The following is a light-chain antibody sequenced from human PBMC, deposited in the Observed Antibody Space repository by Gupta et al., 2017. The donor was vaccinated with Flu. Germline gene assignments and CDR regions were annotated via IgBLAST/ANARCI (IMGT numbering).Light chain of an antibody. CDR2: GNS. V-gene: IGLV1-40*01. Sequence: QSVLTQPTSVSGAPGQRVTISCTGSSSNIGAGYDVHWYQQLPGPAPKLLIYGNSNRPSGVPDRFSGSKSGTSASLAITGLQAEDEADYYCQSYDSSLSGWVFGGGTKLTVL. CDR1: SSNIGAGYD. J-gene: IGLJ3*02. CDR3: QSYDSSLSGWV.